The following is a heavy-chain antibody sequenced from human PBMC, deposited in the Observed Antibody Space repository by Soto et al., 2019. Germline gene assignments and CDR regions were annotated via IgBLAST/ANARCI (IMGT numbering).Heavy chain of an antibody. J-gene: IGHJ4*02. CDR1: GFVFSNYS. CDR2: ISSSSTNT. Sequence: PVGSLRLSCAGSGFVFSNYSMNWVRQAPGRGLEWVSYISSSSTNTYYAASVRGRFTISRDNAKNSLFLRMISLKDEDTAVYYCARGKSWFYFDYWGQGTLVTVSS. V-gene: IGHV3-48*02. D-gene: IGHD3-22*01. CDR3: ARGKSWFYFDY.